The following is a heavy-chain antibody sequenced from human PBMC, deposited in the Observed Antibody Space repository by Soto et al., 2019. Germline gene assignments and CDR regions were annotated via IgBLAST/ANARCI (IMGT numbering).Heavy chain of an antibody. V-gene: IGHV1-69*13. CDR3: ARDIGWAAADPSPDYYYYGMDV. J-gene: IGHJ6*02. D-gene: IGHD6-13*01. CDR1: GGTFSSYA. CDR2: IIPIFGTA. Sequence: SVKVSCKASGGTFSSYAISWVRQAPGQGLEWMGGIIPIFGTANYAQKLQGRVTITADESTSTAYMELSSLRSEDTAVYYCARDIGWAAADPSPDYYYYGMDVWGQGTTVTVSS.